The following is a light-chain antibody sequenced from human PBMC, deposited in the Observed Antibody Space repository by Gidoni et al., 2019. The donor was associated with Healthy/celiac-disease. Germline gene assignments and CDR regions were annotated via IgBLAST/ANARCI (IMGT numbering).Light chain of an antibody. CDR1: QSITNN. CDR3: QQRSNWPRGT. Sequence: EIVLTQSPATLSLSPGDAATLSCTSSQSITNNLARYQQKPGHPPRLLIFDASTRATGAPARFSASVSGTDFTLTISSLDLEDFAIYYCQQRSNWPRGTFGGGTKLEIK. J-gene: IGKJ4*01. CDR2: DAS. V-gene: IGKV3-11*01.